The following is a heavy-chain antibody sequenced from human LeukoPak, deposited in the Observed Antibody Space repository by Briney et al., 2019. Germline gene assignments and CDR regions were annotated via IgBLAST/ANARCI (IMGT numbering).Heavy chain of an antibody. CDR1: GYTFTGYY. V-gene: IGHV1-2*02. CDR2: INPNSGGT. CDR3: ASEYKYDSSGANAFDI. D-gene: IGHD3-22*01. J-gene: IGHJ3*02. Sequence: ASVKVSCKASGYTFTGYYMHWVRQAPGQGLEWMGWINPNSGGTNYAQNFQGRVTMTRDTSINTAYMELSRLRSDDTAVYYCASEYKYDSSGANAFDIWGQGTMVTVSS.